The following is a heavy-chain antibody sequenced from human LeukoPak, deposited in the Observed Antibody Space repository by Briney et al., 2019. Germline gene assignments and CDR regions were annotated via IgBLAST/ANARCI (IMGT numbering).Heavy chain of an antibody. J-gene: IGHJ4*02. D-gene: IGHD6-19*01. CDR3: AKAQTGYSSGWYYFDY. Sequence: GGSLRLSCAASGFTFYDYAMHWVRQAPGKGLEWVSGISWNSGGIGYADSVKGRFTISRDNAKNSLYLQMNSLRAEDTALYYCAKAQTGYSSGWYYFDYWGQGTLVTVSS. CDR2: ISWNSGGI. CDR1: GFTFYDYA. V-gene: IGHV3-9*01.